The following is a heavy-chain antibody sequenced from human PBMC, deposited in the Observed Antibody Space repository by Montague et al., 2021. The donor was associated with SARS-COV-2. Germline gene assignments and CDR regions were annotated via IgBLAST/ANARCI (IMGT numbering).Heavy chain of an antibody. CDR1: GGSISSYY. V-gene: IGHV4-4*07. CDR3: AREGGITIFGVVIGSPYYYYMDV. D-gene: IGHD3-3*01. CDR2: IYTSGST. Sequence: SETLSLTCTVSGGSISSYYWSWIRQPAGKGLEWIGRIYTSGSTNXNPSLKSRVTMTVDTSKNQFSLKLSSVTAADMAVYYCAREGGITIFGVVIGSPYYYYMDVWGKGTTVTVSS. J-gene: IGHJ6*03.